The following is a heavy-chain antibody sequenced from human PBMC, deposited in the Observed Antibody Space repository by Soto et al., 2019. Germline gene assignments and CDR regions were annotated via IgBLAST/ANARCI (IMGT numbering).Heavy chain of an antibody. CDR3: ARDNDRPQLGGNYYYILDV. V-gene: IGHV1-69*12. Sequence: QVQLEQSGAEVKKPGSSVKVSCKASGGTFRNSAISWVRQAPGQGLEWMGGIMPIFRTSDYAQKFQGRVTITADESTNTAYMELSGLRSDDTAVYYCARDNDRPQLGGNYYYILDVWGHGTTVTVSS. CDR1: GGTFRNSA. J-gene: IGHJ6*02. CDR2: IMPIFRTS. D-gene: IGHD1-1*01.